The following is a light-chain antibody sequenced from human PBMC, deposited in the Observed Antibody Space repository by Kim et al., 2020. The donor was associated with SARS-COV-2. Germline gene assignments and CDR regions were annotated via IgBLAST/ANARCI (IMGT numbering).Light chain of an antibody. CDR3: QQYSNWPLT. Sequence: SPGERDTLSCRASQSVNNNHLAWYQRKPGQAPRLLIYGASTRATNIPVRFSGSGSGTEFTLTISSLQSEDFAIYYCQQYSNWPLTFGGGTKVEIK. CDR2: GAS. V-gene: IGKV3-15*01. J-gene: IGKJ4*01. CDR1: QSVNNN.